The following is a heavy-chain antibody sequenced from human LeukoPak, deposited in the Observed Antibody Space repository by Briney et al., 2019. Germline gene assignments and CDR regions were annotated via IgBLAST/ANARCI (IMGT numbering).Heavy chain of an antibody. CDR1: GYTFTSYG. D-gene: IGHD3-10*01. Sequence: ASVKVSCKASGYTFTSYGISWVRQAPGQGLEWMGWISAYNANTNYAQKLQGRVTMTTDTSTSTAYMELRSLRSDDTAVYYCAREILLWFGELQKYGMDVWGQGTTVTVSS. J-gene: IGHJ6*02. CDR3: AREILLWFGELQKYGMDV. CDR2: ISAYNANT. V-gene: IGHV1-18*01.